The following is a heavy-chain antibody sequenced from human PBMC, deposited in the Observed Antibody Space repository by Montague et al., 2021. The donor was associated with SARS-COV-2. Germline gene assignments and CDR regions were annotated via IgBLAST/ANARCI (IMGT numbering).Heavy chain of an antibody. D-gene: IGHD3-10*01. V-gene: IGHV2-5*02. CDR1: GFSLSTSGVG. Sequence: PALVKPTQTLTLTCTFSGFSLSTSGVGVGWIRQPPGKALEWLALIYWDDDKRYSPSLKSRLTITKDTSKNQAVLTMTNMDPVDTATYYCAHSRITMVRGVINYYGMDVWGQGTTVTVSS. J-gene: IGHJ6*02. CDR3: AHSRITMVRGVINYYGMDV. CDR2: IYWDDDK.